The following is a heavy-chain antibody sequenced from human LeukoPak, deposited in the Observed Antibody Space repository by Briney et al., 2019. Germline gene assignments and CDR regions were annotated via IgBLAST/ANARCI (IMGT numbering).Heavy chain of an antibody. CDR2: ISGSGGST. J-gene: IGHJ4*02. Sequence: GGSLRLSCAASGFTFSSYGMSWVRQAPGKGLEWVSAISGSGGSTYYADSVKGRFTISRDNAKNSLYLQMNSLRAEDTAVYYCARAYNEYYFDYWGQGTLVTVSS. V-gene: IGHV3-23*01. CDR1: GFTFSSYG. CDR3: ARAYNEYYFDY. D-gene: IGHD1-1*01.